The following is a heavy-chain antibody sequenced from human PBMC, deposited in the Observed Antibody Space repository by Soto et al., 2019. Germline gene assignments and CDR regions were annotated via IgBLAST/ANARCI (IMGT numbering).Heavy chain of an antibody. CDR1: GYTFTSYY. D-gene: IGHD2-15*01. Sequence: QVQLVQSGAEVKKPGASVKVSCKASGYTFTSYYMHWVRQAPGQGLEWMGIINPSGGSTSYEQKFQGRVTMTRDTSTSTAYMELSSLRPEDTAVYYCVKGGCSGGSCCPGQWDYWGQGTLVTVSS. CDR3: VKGGCSGGSCCPGQWDY. CDR2: INPSGGST. J-gene: IGHJ4*02. V-gene: IGHV1-46*01.